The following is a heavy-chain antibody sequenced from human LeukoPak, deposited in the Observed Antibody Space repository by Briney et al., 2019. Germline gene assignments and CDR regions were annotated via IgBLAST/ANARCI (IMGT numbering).Heavy chain of an antibody. D-gene: IGHD6-13*01. V-gene: IGHV1-69*13. CDR1: GGTFSSYA. J-gene: IGHJ4*02. CDR3: ANSYSSWYRGAFYY. Sequence: GASVKVSCKATGGTFSSYAISWVRQAPGQGLEWMGGIIPIFGTANYAQKFQGRVTITADESTSTAYMELSSLRSEDTAVYYCANSYSSWYRGAFYYWGQGTLVTVSS. CDR2: IIPIFGTA.